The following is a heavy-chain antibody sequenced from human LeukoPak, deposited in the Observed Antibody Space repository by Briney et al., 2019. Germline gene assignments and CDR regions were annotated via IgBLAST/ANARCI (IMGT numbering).Heavy chain of an antibody. CDR3: AKGRYYYDSSGYYAPDY. CDR2: ISGSGGST. J-gene: IGHJ4*02. D-gene: IGHD3-22*01. V-gene: IGHV3-23*01. CDR1: GFTFSSYA. Sequence: PGGSLRLSCAASGFTFSSYAMSWVRQAPGKGLEWVSAISGSGGSTYYADSVKGRFTISRDNSKNTLYLQMNSLRAEDTAVYYCAKGRYYYDSSGYYAPDYWGQGTLVTVSS.